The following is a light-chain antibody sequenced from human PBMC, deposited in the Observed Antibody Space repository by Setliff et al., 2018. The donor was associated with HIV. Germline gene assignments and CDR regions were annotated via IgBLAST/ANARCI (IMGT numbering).Light chain of an antibody. CDR3: CSYRHDNTYV. V-gene: IGLV2-14*03. Sequence: SALTQPASVSGSPGQSITISCTGTSSDIGVYNYVSWYQQHPGKAPKVIISDVTNRPSGISYRFSGSKSGNTASLTISGLQAEDEADYYCCSYRHDNTYVFGTGTRSPS. CDR1: SSDIGVYNY. CDR2: DVT. J-gene: IGLJ1*01.